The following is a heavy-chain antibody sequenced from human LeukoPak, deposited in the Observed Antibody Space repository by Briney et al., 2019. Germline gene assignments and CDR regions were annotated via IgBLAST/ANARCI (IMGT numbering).Heavy chain of an antibody. V-gene: IGHV1-46*01. CDR3: ARGFFQPNGMDV. D-gene: IGHD1-14*01. Sequence: ASVKVSCKASGYTFTGYYMHWVRQAPGQGLEWMGIINPSGGGTSYAQKFQGRVTMTRDTSTSTVYMELSSLRSEDTAVYYCARGFFQPNGMDVWGQGTTVTVSS. CDR1: GYTFTGYY. CDR2: INPSGGGT. J-gene: IGHJ6*02.